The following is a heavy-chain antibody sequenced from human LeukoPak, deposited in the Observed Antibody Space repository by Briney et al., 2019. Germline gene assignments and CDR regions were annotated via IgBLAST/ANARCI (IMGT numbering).Heavy chain of an antibody. J-gene: IGHJ4*02. D-gene: IGHD6-19*01. CDR3: TTDLIAVADDDY. CDR2: IKSKTDGETT. Sequence: PGGSLRLSCAASGFTFSNAWMNWVRQAPGKGLDWVGRIKSKTDGETTDYAAPVKGRFTISRDDSKNTLYLQMNSLKTEDTAVYYCTTDLIAVADDDYWGQGTLVTVSS. CDR1: GFTFSNAW. V-gene: IGHV3-15*01.